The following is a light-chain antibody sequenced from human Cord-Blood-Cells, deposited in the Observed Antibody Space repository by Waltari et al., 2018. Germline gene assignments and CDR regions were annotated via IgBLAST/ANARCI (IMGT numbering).Light chain of an antibody. CDR1: SGSISSNY. CDR3: QSYDSSNWV. CDR2: EAN. J-gene: IGLJ3*02. Sequence: SESPGKTVTIPCTRSSGSISSNYVQWYQQRPGSSPTTVIYEANQRPSGVPDRFSGSIDSSSNSASLTISGLKTEDEADYYCQSYDSSNWVFGGGTKLTVL. V-gene: IGLV6-57*01.